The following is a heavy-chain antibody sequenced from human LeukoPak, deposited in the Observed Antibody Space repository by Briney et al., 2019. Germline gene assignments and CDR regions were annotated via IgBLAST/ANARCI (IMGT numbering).Heavy chain of an antibody. J-gene: IGHJ4*02. CDR3: ARDRGDFGSSDY. CDR1: GGSISSYY. V-gene: IGHV4-4*07. D-gene: IGHD2-21*02. Sequence: SETLSLTCTVSGGSISSYYWSWIRQPAGKGLEWIGRIYSSGSTNFNPSLKSRVTMSVDTSKNQLSLKLSSVTAADTAVYYCARDRGDFGSSDYWGQGTQVTVSS. CDR2: IYSSGST.